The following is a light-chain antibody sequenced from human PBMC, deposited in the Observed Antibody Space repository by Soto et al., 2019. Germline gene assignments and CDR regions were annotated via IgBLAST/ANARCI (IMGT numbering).Light chain of an antibody. Sequence: DIQLTQSPSFLSASVGDRVTITCRASQGINHYVAWYQQKPGKAPKCLIYGASALQSGVPSRFSGSGSWAEFTLNISSLQPEDFATYYCQHVYSYPLTFGGGTRVEI. CDR2: GAS. CDR3: QHVYSYPLT. CDR1: QGINHY. V-gene: IGKV1-9*01. J-gene: IGKJ4*01.